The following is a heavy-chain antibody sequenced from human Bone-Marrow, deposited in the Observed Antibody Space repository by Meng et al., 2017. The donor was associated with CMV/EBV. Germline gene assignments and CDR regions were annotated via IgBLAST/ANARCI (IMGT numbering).Heavy chain of an antibody. Sequence: ASAKDSCKASGYTFTSYGISWVRQAPGQGLEWMGWISAYNGNTNYAQKLQGRVTMTTDTSTSTDYMELRSLRSDDTAVYYCARVHSSDYYFDYWGQGTLVTVSS. CDR2: ISAYNGNT. J-gene: IGHJ4*02. CDR3: ARVHSSDYYFDY. CDR1: GYTFTSYG. V-gene: IGHV1-18*01. D-gene: IGHD6-19*01.